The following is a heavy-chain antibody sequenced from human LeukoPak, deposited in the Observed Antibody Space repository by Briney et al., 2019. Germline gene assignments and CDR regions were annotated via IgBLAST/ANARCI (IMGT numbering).Heavy chain of an antibody. CDR2: INAGNGNT. V-gene: IGHV1-3*01. D-gene: IGHD4-23*01. Sequence: GASVTVSCKASGYTFTSYAMHWVRQAPGQRLEWMGWINAGNGNTKYSQKFQGRVTITRDTSASTAYMELSSLRSEDTAVYYCARVFDGGNGYYFDYWGQGTLVTVSS. J-gene: IGHJ4*02. CDR3: ARVFDGGNGYYFDY. CDR1: GYTFTSYA.